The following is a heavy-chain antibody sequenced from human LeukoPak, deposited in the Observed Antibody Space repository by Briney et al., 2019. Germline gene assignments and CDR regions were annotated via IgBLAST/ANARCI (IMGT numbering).Heavy chain of an antibody. J-gene: IGHJ4*02. D-gene: IGHD2-21*02. Sequence: GGSLRLSCAASGFTFSSYEMNWVRQAPGKGLEWVSYTSSSGYTIYYADSVKGRFTISRDNAKNSLYLQMNSLSAEDTAVYYCARGKNCGGDCYSSHYFDYWGQGTLVTVSS. CDR1: GFTFSSYE. CDR2: TSSSGYTI. CDR3: ARGKNCGGDCYSSHYFDY. V-gene: IGHV3-48*03.